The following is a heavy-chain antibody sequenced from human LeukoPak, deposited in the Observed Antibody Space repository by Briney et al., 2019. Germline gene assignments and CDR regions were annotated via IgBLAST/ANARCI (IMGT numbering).Heavy chain of an antibody. D-gene: IGHD3-10*01. CDR2: ISSSGSTI. Sequence: GGSLRLSCAASGFTFSSYEMNWVRQAPGKGLEWVSYISSSGSTIYYADSVKGCFTISRDNAKNSLYLQMNRLRAEDTAVYYCARVGGSGSYRDYWGQGTLVTVSS. CDR1: GFTFSSYE. J-gene: IGHJ4*02. V-gene: IGHV3-48*03. CDR3: ARVGGSGSYRDY.